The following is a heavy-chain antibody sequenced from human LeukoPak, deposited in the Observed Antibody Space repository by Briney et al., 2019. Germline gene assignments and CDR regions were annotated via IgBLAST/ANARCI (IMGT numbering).Heavy chain of an antibody. J-gene: IGHJ4*02. CDR3: ARVDSSGYYTFFDY. Sequence: PSETLSLTCTVSGGSISSHNWNWIRQPPGKGLEWIGDIYNSGSPNYNPSLKSRVTISVDTSKNQFSLKLSSVTAADTAVYYCARVDSSGYYTFFDYWGQGTLVTVSS. CDR1: GGSISSHN. D-gene: IGHD3-22*01. V-gene: IGHV4-59*11. CDR2: IYNSGSP.